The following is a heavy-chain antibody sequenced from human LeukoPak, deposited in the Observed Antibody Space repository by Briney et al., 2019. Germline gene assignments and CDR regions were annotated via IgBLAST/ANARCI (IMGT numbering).Heavy chain of an antibody. Sequence: GGSLRLSCAASGFTFSSYWMSWVRQAPGKGLEWVANIKQDGSEKYYVDSVKGRFTISRDNAKNSLYLQMNSLRAEDTAVYYCASAGGLGTLDVWGQGTTVTVSS. V-gene: IGHV3-7*01. CDR1: GFTFSSYW. CDR3: ASAGGLGTLDV. CDR2: IKQDGSEK. J-gene: IGHJ6*02. D-gene: IGHD3-10*01.